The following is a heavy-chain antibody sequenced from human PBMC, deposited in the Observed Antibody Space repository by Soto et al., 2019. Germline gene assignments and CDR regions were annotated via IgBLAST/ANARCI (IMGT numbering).Heavy chain of an antibody. Sequence: QVQLVQSGAEVKKPGSSVKVSCKASGGTFSSYTISWVRQAPGQGLEWMGRIIPIIGIANYAQKFQGRVTITANKYTSTDNMEHSSLRSEDTDVYYCATGTYDSSGHEYFQHWGQGTLVTVSS. V-gene: IGHV1-69*02. J-gene: IGHJ1*01. CDR1: GGTFSSYT. D-gene: IGHD3-22*01. CDR2: IIPIIGIA. CDR3: ATGTYDSSGHEYFQH.